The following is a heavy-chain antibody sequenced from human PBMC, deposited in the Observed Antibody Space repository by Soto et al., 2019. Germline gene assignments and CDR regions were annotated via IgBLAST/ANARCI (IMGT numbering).Heavy chain of an antibody. CDR1: GFSLRTSGVG. CDR3: AHKGGGDRILDY. CDR2: IYWDGYK. J-gene: IGHJ4*02. D-gene: IGHD3-16*01. Sequence: QITLKESGPTLVKPTQTLTLTCAFSGFSLRTSGVGVGWIRQPPGKALEWLALIYWDGYKHYSPSLKSRLTIPGDTSKNQVVLTMTNMDPVDTATYYCAHKGGGDRILDYWGQGTLVTVSS. V-gene: IGHV2-5*02.